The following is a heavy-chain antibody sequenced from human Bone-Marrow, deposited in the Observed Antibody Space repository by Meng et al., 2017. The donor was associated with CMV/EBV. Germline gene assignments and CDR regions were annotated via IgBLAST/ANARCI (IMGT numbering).Heavy chain of an antibody. D-gene: IGHD2-2*01. CDR3: ARNRGSSTEH. Sequence: SETLSLTCTVSGGSISSGGYYWSWIRQHPGKGLEWIGYIYYSGSTYYNPSLKSRVTISVDTSKNQFSLKLSSVTAADTAVYYCARNRGSSTEHWGQGTLVTGYS. CDR1: GGSISSGGYY. CDR2: IYYSGST. V-gene: IGHV4-31*03. J-gene: IGHJ4*02.